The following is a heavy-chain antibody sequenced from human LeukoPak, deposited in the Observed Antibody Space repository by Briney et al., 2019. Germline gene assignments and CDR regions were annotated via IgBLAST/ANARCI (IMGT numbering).Heavy chain of an antibody. CDR1: GYTFTSYG. J-gene: IGHJ6*02. D-gene: IGHD3-3*01. V-gene: IGHV1-18*01. CDR3: ARDLEDFSPPDYYYYGMDV. CDR2: ISAYNGNT. Sequence: GASVKVSCKASGYTFTSYGISWVRQAPGQGLEWMGWISAYNGNTNYAQKLQGRVTMTTGTSTSTAYMELRSLRSDDTAVYYCARDLEDFSPPDYYYYGMDVWGQGTTVTVSS.